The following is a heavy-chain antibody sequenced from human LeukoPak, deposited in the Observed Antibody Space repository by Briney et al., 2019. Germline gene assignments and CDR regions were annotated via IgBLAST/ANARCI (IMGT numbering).Heavy chain of an antibody. CDR2: ISSGESRT. V-gene: IGHV3-74*01. J-gene: IGHJ4*02. CDR3: ASSYYFDC. CDR1: GFTLSSYS. Sequence: GGSLRLSCAASGFTLSSYSMHWVRQAPGKGLVWVSRISSGESRTSYADSVKGRFTISRDNTKNTLYLQMNSLRAEDTAVYYCASSYYFDCWGQGTLVTVSS. D-gene: IGHD2-2*01.